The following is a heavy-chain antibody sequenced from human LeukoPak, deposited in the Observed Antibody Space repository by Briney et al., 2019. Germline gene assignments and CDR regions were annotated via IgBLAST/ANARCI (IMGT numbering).Heavy chain of an antibody. CDR3: ARHQGLSGYYLYYFDY. V-gene: IGHV4-59*01. CDR1: GGSISNYY. CDR2: IYFSRRT. Sequence: TSESLSLTCTVSGGSISNYYWSWIRQPPGGGLEWIGYIYFSRRTNYNPSLKSRVTISVDTSMNQFSLRLNSVTAADTAVYYCARHQGLSGYYLYYFDYWGQGTLVTVSS. J-gene: IGHJ4*02. D-gene: IGHD3-22*01.